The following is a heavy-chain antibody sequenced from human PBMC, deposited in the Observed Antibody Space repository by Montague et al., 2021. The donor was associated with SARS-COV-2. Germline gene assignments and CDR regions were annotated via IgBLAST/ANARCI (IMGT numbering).Heavy chain of an antibody. Sequence: CAISGDSVSSNIATWNWIRQSPSRGLEWLGRTYYRSKWYNDYAESVKSRITIDPDTSKHQFSLHLNSVTPEDTAVYYCARGNAGWPDAFDIWGQGTMVTVSS. CDR2: TYYRSKWYN. D-gene: IGHD6-19*01. J-gene: IGHJ3*02. V-gene: IGHV6-1*01. CDR3: ARGNAGWPDAFDI. CDR1: GDSVSSNIAT.